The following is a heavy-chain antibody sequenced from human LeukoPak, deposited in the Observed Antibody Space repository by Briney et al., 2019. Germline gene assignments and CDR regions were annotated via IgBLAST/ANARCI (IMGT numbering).Heavy chain of an antibody. V-gene: IGHV1-69*04. CDR3: AGLGYCSSTSCYSEYFQH. CDR1: GGTFSSYA. J-gene: IGHJ1*01. CDR2: IIPILGIA. Sequence: ASVKVSCKASGGTFSSYAISWVRQAPGQGLEWMGRIIPILGIANYAQEFQGRVTITTDESTSTAYMELSSLRSEDTGVYYCAGLGYCSSTSCYSEYFQHWGQGTLVTVSS. D-gene: IGHD2-2*01.